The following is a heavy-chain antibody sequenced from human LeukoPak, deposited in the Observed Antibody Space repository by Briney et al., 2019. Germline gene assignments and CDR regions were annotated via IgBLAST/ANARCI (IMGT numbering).Heavy chain of an antibody. CDR1: GGSFSGYY. J-gene: IGHJ3*02. Sequence: SETLSLTCAVYGGSFSGYYWSWIRQPPGKGLEWIGEINHSGSTNYNPSLKSRVTISVDTSKNQFSLKLSSVTAADTAVYYCANLSPARGSYPGAFDIWGQGTMVTVSS. V-gene: IGHV4-34*01. CDR3: ANLSPARGSYPGAFDI. CDR2: INHSGST. D-gene: IGHD1-26*01.